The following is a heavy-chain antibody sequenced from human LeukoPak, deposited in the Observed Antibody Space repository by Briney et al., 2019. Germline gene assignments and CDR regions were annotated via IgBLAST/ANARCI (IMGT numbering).Heavy chain of an antibody. Sequence: GASVKVSCKASGGTFSSYAISWVRQAPGQGLEWMGRIIPILGIANYAQKFQGRVTITADKSTSTAYKELSSLRSEDTAVYYCARDPHLGWAVSDWGQGTLVTVSS. CDR1: GGTFSSYA. J-gene: IGHJ4*02. D-gene: IGHD6-19*01. CDR2: IIPILGIA. V-gene: IGHV1-69*04. CDR3: ARDPHLGWAVSD.